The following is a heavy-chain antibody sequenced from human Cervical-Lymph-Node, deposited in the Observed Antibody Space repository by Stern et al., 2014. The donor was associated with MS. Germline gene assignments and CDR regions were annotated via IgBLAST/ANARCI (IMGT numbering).Heavy chain of an antibody. Sequence: VQLVESGGGVVQPGRSLRLSCAASGFTFNNFGMHWVRMAPGKGLEWLALISYDGSIKYYADSLKGRFTISRDNSKNTLYLQMNSLMPEDTAVYYCAKWMSLLHFRPYDMDVWGQGTTVTVSS. CDR2: ISYDGSIK. D-gene: IGHD2-15*01. CDR1: GFTFNNFG. CDR3: AKWMSLLHFRPYDMDV. V-gene: IGHV3-30*18. J-gene: IGHJ6*02.